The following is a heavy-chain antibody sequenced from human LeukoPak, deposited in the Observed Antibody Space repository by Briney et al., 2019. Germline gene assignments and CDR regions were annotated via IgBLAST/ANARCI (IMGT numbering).Heavy chain of an antibody. Sequence: GGSLRLSCAVSGFTFSSYSMNWVRQAPGKGLEWVSSISSSSSYIYYADSVKGRFTISRDNAKNSLYLQMNSLRAEDTAVYYCAASLEYSSSSGNNWFDPWGQGTLVTVSS. CDR3: AASLEYSSSSGNNWFDP. CDR2: ISSSSSYI. J-gene: IGHJ5*02. D-gene: IGHD6-6*01. V-gene: IGHV3-21*01. CDR1: GFTFSSYS.